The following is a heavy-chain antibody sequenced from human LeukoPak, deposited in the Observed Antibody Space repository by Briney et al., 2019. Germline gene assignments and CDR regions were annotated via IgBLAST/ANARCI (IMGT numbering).Heavy chain of an antibody. V-gene: IGHV3-64*01. CDR2: ISSNGGST. D-gene: IGHD1-20*01. CDR3: AKDRITGTWSSFDY. Sequence: GGSLRLSCAASGFTFSSYAMHWVRQAPGKGLEYVSAISSNGGSTYYANSVKGRFTISRDNSKNTLYLQMNSLRAEDTAVYYCAKDRITGTWSSFDYWGQGTLVTVSS. J-gene: IGHJ4*02. CDR1: GFTFSSYA.